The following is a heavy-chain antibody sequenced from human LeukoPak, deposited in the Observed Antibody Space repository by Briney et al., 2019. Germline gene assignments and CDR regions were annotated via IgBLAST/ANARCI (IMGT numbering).Heavy chain of an antibody. J-gene: IGHJ6*03. V-gene: IGHV1-46*01. D-gene: IGHD7-27*01. Sequence: ASVKVSCKASGYTFTNYYMHWVRQAPGQGLEWMGIINPSDGKTSYAQAFQDRVTITRDTSANIAYMELSSLRSEDMAVYYCARGRGAPTNRDFYFYYYMDVWGKGTRVTVSS. CDR3: ARGRGAPTNRDFYFYYYMDV. CDR2: INPSDGKT. CDR1: GYTFTNYY.